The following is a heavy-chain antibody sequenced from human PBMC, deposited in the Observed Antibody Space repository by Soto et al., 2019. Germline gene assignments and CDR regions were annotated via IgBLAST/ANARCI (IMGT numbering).Heavy chain of an antibody. CDR3: ASHPLNWSDADS. Sequence: SETLSLTCTVSGGSISSYYWSWIRQPPGKGLEWIGYIYYSGSTNYNPSLKSRLSMSVDTSKNQFSLTMKSVTAADTGVYYCASHPLNWSDADSWGQGVLVTV. J-gene: IGHJ4*02. D-gene: IGHD1-1*01. CDR2: IYYSGST. V-gene: IGHV4-59*08. CDR1: GGSISSYY.